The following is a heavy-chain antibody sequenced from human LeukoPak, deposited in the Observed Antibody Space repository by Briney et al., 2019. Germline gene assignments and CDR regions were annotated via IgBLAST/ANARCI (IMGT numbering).Heavy chain of an antibody. CDR3: ARRYGSGYYLDYFDY. Sequence: PSETLSLTCTVSGGSISSYYWSWIRQPPGKGLEWIGYIYYSGSTNYNPSLKSRVTISVDTSKNQFSLKLSSVTAADTAVYYRARRYGSGYYLDYFDYWGQGTLVTVSS. J-gene: IGHJ4*02. V-gene: IGHV4-59*08. CDR2: IYYSGST. CDR1: GGSISSYY. D-gene: IGHD3-22*01.